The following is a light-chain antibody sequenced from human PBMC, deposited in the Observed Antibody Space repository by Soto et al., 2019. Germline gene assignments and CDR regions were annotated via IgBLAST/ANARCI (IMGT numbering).Light chain of an antibody. CDR2: EAS. CDR3: QQYNSWPPYT. CDR1: QSVSNN. V-gene: IGKV3-15*01. Sequence: EVVMTQSPATLSVSPGERATLSCRASQSVSNNLAWYQQRPGRSPRLLIYEASTRATGVPVRFGGSGSGTEFTLTISSLQPEDFAVYYCQQYNSWPPYTFGQGTKLEI. J-gene: IGKJ2*01.